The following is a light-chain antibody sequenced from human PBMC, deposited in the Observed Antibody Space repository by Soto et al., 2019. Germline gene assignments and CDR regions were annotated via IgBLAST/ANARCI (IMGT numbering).Light chain of an antibody. CDR1: SSDVGGYNY. Sequence: QSALTQPASVSGSPGQSITISCTGTSSDVGGYNYVSWYQQHPAKAPKFMIYDVSNRPSGVSNRFSGSKSGNTASLTISGLQAEDEADYYCSSYTSSSTVIFGGGTKVTVL. V-gene: IGLV2-14*01. CDR3: SSYTSSSTVI. J-gene: IGLJ2*01. CDR2: DVS.